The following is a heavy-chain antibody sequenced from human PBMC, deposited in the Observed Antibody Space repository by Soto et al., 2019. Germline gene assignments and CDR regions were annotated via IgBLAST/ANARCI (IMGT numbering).Heavy chain of an antibody. D-gene: IGHD3-3*01. CDR2: ISAYNGNT. CDR3: ARFWVRFLEWFPDY. V-gene: IGHV1-18*01. Sequence: QVQLVQSGAEVMKPGGSVKVSCKASGYTFTSYGISWVRQAPGQGIEWMGWISAYNGNTNYAQKLQGRVTMTTDTSTSTAYMELRGLRSDDTAVYYCARFWVRFLEWFPDYWGQGTLVTVSS. J-gene: IGHJ4*02. CDR1: GYTFTSYG.